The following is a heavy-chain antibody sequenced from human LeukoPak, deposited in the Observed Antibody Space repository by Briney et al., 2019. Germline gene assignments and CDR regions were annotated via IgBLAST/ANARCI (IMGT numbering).Heavy chain of an antibody. Sequence: SETLSLTCAVYSGSFSGYYWSWIRQPPGKGLEWIGEINHSGSTNYNPSLKSRVTISVDTSKNQFSLKLSSVTAADTAVYYCARGLVYYDILTGSRYFDIWGQGTMVTVSS. V-gene: IGHV4-34*01. J-gene: IGHJ3*02. D-gene: IGHD3-9*01. CDR1: SGSFSGYY. CDR2: INHSGST. CDR3: ARGLVYYDILTGSRYFDI.